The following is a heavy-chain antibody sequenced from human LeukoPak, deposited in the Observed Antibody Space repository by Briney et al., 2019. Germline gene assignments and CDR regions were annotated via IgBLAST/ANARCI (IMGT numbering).Heavy chain of an antibody. D-gene: IGHD5-24*01. Sequence: ASVKVSCKASGYTFTGYYMHWVRQAPGQGLEWMGRINPNSGGTNYAQKFQGRVTMTRDTSISTAYMELSSLRSEDTAVYYCATRVLGDGYNYFSFWGQGTLVTVSS. J-gene: IGHJ4*02. CDR2: INPNSGGT. V-gene: IGHV1-2*06. CDR1: GYTFTGYY. CDR3: ATRVLGDGYNYFSF.